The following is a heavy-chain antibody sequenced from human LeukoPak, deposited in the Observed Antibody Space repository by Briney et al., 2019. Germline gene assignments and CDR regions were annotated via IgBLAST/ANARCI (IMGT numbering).Heavy chain of an antibody. V-gene: IGHV3-48*02. D-gene: IGHD6-13*01. CDR2: ISVSSTTI. Sequence: GRSLRLSCAASGFTFSSSSMNWVRQAPGKGLEGWSYISVSSTTIYYAHSVKGRFPTSRDNAKNSLYLQMNSLSDEDTAVYYCARGLRYSSSWYNFDYWGQGTLVTVSS. J-gene: IGHJ4*02. CDR1: GFTFSSSS. CDR3: ARGLRYSSSWYNFDY.